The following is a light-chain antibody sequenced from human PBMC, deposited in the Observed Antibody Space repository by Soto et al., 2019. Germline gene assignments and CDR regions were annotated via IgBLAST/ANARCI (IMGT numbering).Light chain of an antibody. CDR3: QQYAPSPAIT. CDR1: QSVSSNY. J-gene: IGKJ5*01. CDR2: GLS. Sequence: ETVLTQSPGTLSLSPGERATLSCRASQSVSSNYLVWYQQKPVQAPRLLISGLSTRATGIPDRFSGSGSGTDFTLTSSRVEPDDAAVYYCQQYAPSPAITCGKETRVEIK. V-gene: IGKV3-20*01.